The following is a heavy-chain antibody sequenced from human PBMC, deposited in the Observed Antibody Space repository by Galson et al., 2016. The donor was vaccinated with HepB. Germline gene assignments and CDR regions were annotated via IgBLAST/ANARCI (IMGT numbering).Heavy chain of an antibody. V-gene: IGHV4-31*03. J-gene: IGHJ6*02. CDR2: IYSSGST. CDR1: GASISSGDYY. D-gene: IGHD3-3*01. CDR3: ARARITGFRVLNLSGLDV. Sequence: TLSLTCTVSGASISSGDYYWNWIRQHPGKGLEWIGYIYSSGSTYYNPSLKSRVTISIDTSKNQFSLRLSSVTAADTAVYYCARARITGFRVLNLSGLDVWGQGTTVTVSS.